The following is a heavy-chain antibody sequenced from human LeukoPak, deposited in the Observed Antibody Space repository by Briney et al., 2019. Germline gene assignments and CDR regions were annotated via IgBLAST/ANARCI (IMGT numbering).Heavy chain of an antibody. CDR2: ISSGSSII. J-gene: IGHJ4*02. CDR1: GFTFSSYS. Sequence: GGSLRLSCAASGFTFSSYSMNWVRQAPGKGLEWVSYISSGSSIIYYADSVKGRFTISRDNAKNSLYLQMNSLRAGDTAVYYCARDRDLVGATPFDYWGQGTLVTVSS. CDR3: ARDRDLVGATPFDY. V-gene: IGHV3-48*01. D-gene: IGHD1-26*01.